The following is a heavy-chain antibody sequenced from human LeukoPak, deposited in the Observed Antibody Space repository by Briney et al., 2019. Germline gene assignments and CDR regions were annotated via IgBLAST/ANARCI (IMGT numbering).Heavy chain of an antibody. CDR1: RGTFSSYA. D-gene: IGHD3-3*01. CDR2: IIPIFGTA. J-gene: IGHJ4*02. CDR3: ARAENVGFLEWLPWVY. Sequence: GASVKVSCKASRGTFSSYAISWVRQAPGQGLEWMGGIIPIFGTANYAQKFQGRVTITTDESTSTAYMELSSLRSEDTAVYYCARAENVGFLEWLPWVYWGQGTLVTVSS. V-gene: IGHV1-69*05.